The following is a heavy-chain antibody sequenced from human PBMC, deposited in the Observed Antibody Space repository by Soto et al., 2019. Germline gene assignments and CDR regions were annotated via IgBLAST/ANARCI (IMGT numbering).Heavy chain of an antibody. CDR3: ARVEATVTDNRYYFDY. V-gene: IGHV4-30-4*02. CDR1: GGSISSGDYY. Sequence: PSETLSLTCTVSGGSISSGDYYWSWIRQPPGKGLEWIGYIYYSGSTYYNPSLKSRVNISVDTSKNQFPLKLSSVTAADTAVYYCARVEATVTDNRYYFDYWGQGTLVTVSS. CDR2: IYYSGST. D-gene: IGHD4-17*01. J-gene: IGHJ4*02.